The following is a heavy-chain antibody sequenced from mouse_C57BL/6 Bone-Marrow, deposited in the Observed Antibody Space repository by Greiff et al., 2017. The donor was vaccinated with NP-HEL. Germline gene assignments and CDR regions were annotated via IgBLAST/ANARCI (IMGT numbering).Heavy chain of an antibody. Sequence: EVKLVESGGDLVKPGGSLKLSCAASGFTFSSYGMSWVRQTPDKRLEWVATISSGGSYTYYPDSVKGRCTISRDNAKNTLYLQMSSLKSEDTAMYYCSRHYYSNCFDYWGQGTTLTVSS. CDR1: GFTFSSYG. CDR3: SRHYYSNCFDY. D-gene: IGHD2-5*01. J-gene: IGHJ2*01. CDR2: ISSGGSYT. V-gene: IGHV5-6*01.